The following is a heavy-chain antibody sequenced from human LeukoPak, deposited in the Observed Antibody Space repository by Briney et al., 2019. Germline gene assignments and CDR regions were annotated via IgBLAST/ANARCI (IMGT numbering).Heavy chain of an antibody. Sequence: SETLSLTCAVYGGSFSGYYWSWIRQPPGKGLEWIGEINHSGSTNYNPSLKRRVTISVDTSKNQFSLKLSSVTAADTAVYYCARVGGSGSGYWGQGTLVTVSS. J-gene: IGHJ4*02. CDR3: ARVGGSGSGY. D-gene: IGHD3-10*01. V-gene: IGHV4-34*01. CDR1: GGSFSGYY. CDR2: INHSGST.